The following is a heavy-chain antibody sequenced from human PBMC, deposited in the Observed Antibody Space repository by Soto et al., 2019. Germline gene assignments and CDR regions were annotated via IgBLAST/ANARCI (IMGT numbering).Heavy chain of an antibody. CDR1: GGSISSGGYS. V-gene: IGHV4-30-2*01. Sequence: SETLSLTCAVSGGSISSGGYSWSWIRQPPGKGLEWIGYIYHSGGTYYNPSLKSRVTISVDRSKNQFSLKLSSVTAADTAVYYCVRHAQWIIRAYWGQGSLVTVSS. D-gene: IGHD5-12*01. CDR3: VRHAQWIIRAY. CDR2: IYHSGGT. J-gene: IGHJ4*02.